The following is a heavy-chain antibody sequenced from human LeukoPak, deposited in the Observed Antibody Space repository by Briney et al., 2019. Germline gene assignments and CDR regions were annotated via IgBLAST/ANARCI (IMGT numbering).Heavy chain of an antibody. Sequence: SETLSLTCAVYGGSFSGYYWSRIRQPPGKGLEWIGEINHSGSTNYNPSLKSRVTISVDTSKNQFSLKLSSVTAADTAVYYCAKYHATAAYYDANVALDHWGQGTLVTVSS. D-gene: IGHD3-16*01. CDR2: INHSGST. CDR1: GGSFSGYY. CDR3: AKYHATAAYYDANVALDH. J-gene: IGHJ5*02. V-gene: IGHV4-34*01.